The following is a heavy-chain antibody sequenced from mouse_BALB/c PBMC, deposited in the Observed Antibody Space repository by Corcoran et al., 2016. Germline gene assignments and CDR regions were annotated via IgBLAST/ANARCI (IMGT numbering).Heavy chain of an antibody. CDR1: GFNIKDTY. CDR3: ARTPGFAY. Sequence: EVQLEQSGAELVQPGASVTLSCTASGFNIKDTYMQWVKQRPEQGLEWIGRIDPANGYTKYDPKFQGKATITADTSSNTAYLQLSSLTSEDTAVYYCARTPGFAYWGQGTLVTVSA. CDR2: IDPANGYT. J-gene: IGHJ3*01. V-gene: IGHV14-3*02.